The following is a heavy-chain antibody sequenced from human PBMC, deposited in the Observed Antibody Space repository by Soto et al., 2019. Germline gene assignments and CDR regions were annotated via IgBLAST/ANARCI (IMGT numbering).Heavy chain of an antibody. CDR2: IWYDGSNK. V-gene: IGHV3-33*01. J-gene: IGHJ6*02. D-gene: IGHD6-19*01. Sequence: GGSLRLSCAASGFTFSSYGMHWVRQAPGKGLEWVAVIWYDGSNKYYADSVKGRFTISRDNSKNTLYLQMNSLRAEDTAVYYCARDPAVAGTAWYYGMDFSGQGTTVTVSS. CDR1: GFTFSSYG. CDR3: ARDPAVAGTAWYYGMDF.